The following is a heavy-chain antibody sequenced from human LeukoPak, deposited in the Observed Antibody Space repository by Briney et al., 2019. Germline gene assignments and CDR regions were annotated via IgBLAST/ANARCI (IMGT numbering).Heavy chain of an antibody. Sequence: PGGSLRLSCAASGFTFSSYWMHWVRQAPGKGLEWVSNISPSGSTKYYADSVKGRFTVSRDNAKNSLYLQMNSLRAGDTGVYYCTKLAVASADSWGQGTLVTVSS. CDR2: ISPSGSTK. CDR1: GFTFSSYW. J-gene: IGHJ4*02. CDR3: TKLAVASADS. V-gene: IGHV3-48*04. D-gene: IGHD6-19*01.